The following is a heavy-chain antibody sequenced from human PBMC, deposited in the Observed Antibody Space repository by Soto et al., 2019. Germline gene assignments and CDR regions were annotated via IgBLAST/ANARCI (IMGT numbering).Heavy chain of an antibody. V-gene: IGHV1-69*13. CDR1: GGTFSSYA. Sequence: GPPVKVSCKASGGTFSSYAISWVRQAPGQGLEWMGGIIPIFGTANYAQKFQGRVTITADESTSTAYMELSSLRSEGTAVYYCASIDTAMVDYWGQGTLVTVSS. CDR3: ASIDTAMVDY. J-gene: IGHJ4*02. CDR2: IIPIFGTA. D-gene: IGHD5-18*01.